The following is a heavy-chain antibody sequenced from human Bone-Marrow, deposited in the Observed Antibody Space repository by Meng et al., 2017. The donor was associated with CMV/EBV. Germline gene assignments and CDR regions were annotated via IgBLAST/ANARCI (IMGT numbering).Heavy chain of an antibody. CDR3: AIIQLGIAVVVPAANPLSSGMDF. CDR1: GGTFSSYA. CDR2: IIPIFGTA. J-gene: IGHJ6*02. Sequence: SVKVSCKASGGTFSSYAISWVRQAPGQGLEWMGGIIPIFGTANYAQKFQGRVTITTDDSTSTAYMELSSLRSEDTAVYYCAIIQLGIAVVVPAANPLSSGMDFWAQGTTVTVSS. V-gene: IGHV1-69*05. D-gene: IGHD2-2*01.